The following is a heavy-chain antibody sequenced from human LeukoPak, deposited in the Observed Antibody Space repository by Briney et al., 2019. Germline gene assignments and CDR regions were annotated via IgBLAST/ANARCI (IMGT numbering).Heavy chain of an antibody. CDR1: GFTFSSYG. CDR2: IRYDGSNK. V-gene: IGHV3-30*02. D-gene: IGHD1-26*01. CDR3: AKGPLFSVEATFDY. J-gene: IGHJ4*02. Sequence: GGSLRLSCAAPGFTFSSYGMHWVRQAPGKGLEWVAFIRYDGSNKYYADSVKGRFTISRDNSKNTLYLQMNSLRAEDTAVYYCAKGPLFSVEATFDYWGQGTLVTVSS.